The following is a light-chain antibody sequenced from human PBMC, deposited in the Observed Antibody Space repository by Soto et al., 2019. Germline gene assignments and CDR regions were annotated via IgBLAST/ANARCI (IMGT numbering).Light chain of an antibody. CDR3: QQYYSTPPLT. CDR1: QSVLYSSNNKNY. CDR2: WAS. J-gene: IGKJ4*01. Sequence: DIVMTQSPDSLAVSLGERPTINCKSSQSVLYSSNNKNYLAWYQQKPGQPPKLLIYWASTRESGVPDRFSGSGSGTDFTLTISSLQAEDVAVYYCQQYYSTPPLTFGGGTKVEIK. V-gene: IGKV4-1*01.